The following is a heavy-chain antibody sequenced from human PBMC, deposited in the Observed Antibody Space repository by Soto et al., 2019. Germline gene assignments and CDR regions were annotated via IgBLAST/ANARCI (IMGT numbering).Heavy chain of an antibody. CDR2: ISWNSGSI. CDR3: AKGRGGDYDYYGMDV. Sequence: EVQLVESGGGLVQPGRSLRLSCAASGFTFDDYAMHWVRQAPGKGLEWVSGISWNSGSIGYADSVKGRFTISRDNAKNSLYLRMNSLRAEDTALYYCAKGRGGDYDYYGMDVWGQGTTVTVSS. D-gene: IGHD4-17*01. CDR1: GFTFDDYA. V-gene: IGHV3-9*01. J-gene: IGHJ6*02.